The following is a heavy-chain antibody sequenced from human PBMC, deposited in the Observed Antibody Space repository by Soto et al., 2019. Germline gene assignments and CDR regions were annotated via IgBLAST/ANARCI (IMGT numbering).Heavy chain of an antibody. Sequence: ASGKVSGKASGYTFTSYAMHLLRQAPGQRLEWMGWINPNSGGTNYAQKFQGRVTMTRDTSISTAYMELSRLRSDDTAVYYCATAYSSGWYWGQGTLVTVSS. J-gene: IGHJ4*02. V-gene: IGHV1-2*02. CDR1: GYTFTSYA. CDR2: INPNSGGT. D-gene: IGHD6-19*01. CDR3: ATAYSSGWY.